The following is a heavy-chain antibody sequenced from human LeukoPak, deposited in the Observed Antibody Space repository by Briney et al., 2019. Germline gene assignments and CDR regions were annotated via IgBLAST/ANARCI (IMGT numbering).Heavy chain of an antibody. Sequence: GGSLRLSCSVSGFSFSYYGMHWVRQAPGKGLEGVAFIRFDGSEEYYADAVKGRFTISKDQSKDTLFLQMNSLRTEDTGIYYCAKPLLRDIWFGESWGQGTLVTVSS. CDR1: GFSFSYYG. V-gene: IGHV3-30*02. CDR3: AKPLLRDIWFGES. J-gene: IGHJ5*02. D-gene: IGHD3-10*01. CDR2: IRFDGSEE.